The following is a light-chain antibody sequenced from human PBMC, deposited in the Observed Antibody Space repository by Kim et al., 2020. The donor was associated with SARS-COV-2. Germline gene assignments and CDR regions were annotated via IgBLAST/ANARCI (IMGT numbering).Light chain of an antibody. V-gene: IGKV4-1*01. CDR2: WAS. CDR3: KKYYITPYP. CDR1: QSVLYSSNNKNY. J-gene: IGKJ2*01. Sequence: DIVMTQSPDSLAVSLGERATINCKSSQSVLYSSNNKNYLAWYQQKPGQPPKLLIYWASTRESGVPDRFSGSGSGKVFTLTISSLQAEDVAVYYCKKYYITPYPFGQGTKLEI.